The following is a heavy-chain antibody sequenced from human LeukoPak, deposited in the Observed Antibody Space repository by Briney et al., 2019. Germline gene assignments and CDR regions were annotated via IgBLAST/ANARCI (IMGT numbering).Heavy chain of an antibody. V-gene: IGHV1-2*06. J-gene: IGHJ4*02. CDR2: INPNSGGT. CDR3: ARDPPYRYCSSTSCFQPPDY. CDR1: GCTFPDYY. Sequence: VTVSCKASGCTFPDYYMHWVRQAPRQGLEWMGRINPNSGGTNYAEKLQGRVTMTRDTSISTAYMELSRLRSDDTAVYYCARDPPYRYCSSTSCFQPPDYWGQGTLVTVSS. D-gene: IGHD2-2*01.